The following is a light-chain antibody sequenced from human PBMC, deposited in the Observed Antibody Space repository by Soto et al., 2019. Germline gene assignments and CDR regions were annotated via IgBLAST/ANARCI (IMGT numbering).Light chain of an antibody. CDR1: QSISSW. CDR3: QQYNSYPIT. Sequence: DIQMTQSPSTLSASVGDRVTITCRASQSISSWLAWYQQKPGKAPKLLIYKASSLESGVPSRFSGSGSGTEFTLTISSLQPDDFATYYCQQYNSYPITFGQGKRLELK. J-gene: IGKJ5*01. CDR2: KAS. V-gene: IGKV1-5*03.